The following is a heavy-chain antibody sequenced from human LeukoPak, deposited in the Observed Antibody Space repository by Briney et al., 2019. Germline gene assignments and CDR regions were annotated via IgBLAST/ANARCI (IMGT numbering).Heavy chain of an antibody. D-gene: IGHD6-19*01. Sequence: GGSLRLSCVASGFTFSTYWMTWVRQAPGKGLEWVANIKQDGSEKYYVDSVKGRFTISRDNAKNSLYLQMNCLRAEDTAVYYCAMYSSTEGWLDPWGQGTLVTVSS. V-gene: IGHV3-7*05. J-gene: IGHJ5*02. CDR2: IKQDGSEK. CDR1: GFTFSTYW. CDR3: AMYSSTEGWLDP.